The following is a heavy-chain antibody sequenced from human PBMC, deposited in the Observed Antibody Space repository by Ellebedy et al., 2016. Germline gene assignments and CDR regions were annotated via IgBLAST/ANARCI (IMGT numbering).Heavy chain of an antibody. V-gene: IGHV5-10-1*01. Sequence: GGSLRLSCKGSGFSFSSYWITWVRQMPGKGLEWVGRIDPSDSDTHYSPSFQGRVIISTGKSISTAYLQWISLKASDTAIYYCARHPFRHDYTGSPIDVWGQGTTVTVSS. J-gene: IGHJ6*02. CDR3: ARHPFRHDYTGSPIDV. CDR2: IDPSDSDT. D-gene: IGHD4-11*01. CDR1: GFSFSSYW.